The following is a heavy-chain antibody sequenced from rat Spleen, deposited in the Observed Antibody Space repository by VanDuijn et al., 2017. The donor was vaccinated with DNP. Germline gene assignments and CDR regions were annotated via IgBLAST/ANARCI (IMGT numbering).Heavy chain of an antibody. CDR2: ISSGGSS. CDR3: ARSQGYYYDGSYYPFAY. D-gene: IGHD1-12*02. Sequence: QVQLKESGPGLVQPSQTLSLTCTVSGFSLTSNSVHWVRQPPGKGLDWVAAISSGGSSYFNSALKSRLSISRDTSKSQVFLKMNSVQTEDTAMYFCARSQGYYYDGSYYPFAYWGQGTLVTVSS. V-gene: IGHV2-6*01. J-gene: IGHJ3*01. CDR1: GFSLTSNS.